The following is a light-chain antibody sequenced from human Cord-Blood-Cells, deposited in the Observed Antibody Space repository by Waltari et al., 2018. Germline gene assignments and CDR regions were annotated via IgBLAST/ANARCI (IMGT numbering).Light chain of an antibody. Sequence: QSVLTPPPSVSGAPGTRVTISSTGSSSNIGAGYDFPWYQQLPGTAPKLLIYGNSNRPSGVPDRFSGSKSGTSASLAITGLQAEDEADYYCQSYDSSLSGSVFGGGTKLTVL. V-gene: IGLV1-40*01. J-gene: IGLJ3*02. CDR3: QSYDSSLSGSV. CDR2: GNS. CDR1: SSNIGAGYD.